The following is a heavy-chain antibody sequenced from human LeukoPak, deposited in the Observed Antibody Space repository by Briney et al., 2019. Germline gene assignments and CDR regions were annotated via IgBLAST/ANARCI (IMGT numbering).Heavy chain of an antibody. Sequence: PGGSLRLSCAASGFTFSSYEMNWVRQAPGKGLEWVSYISSSGSTIYYADSVKGRFTISRDNAKNSLYLQMNSLRAEGAAVYYCARDLTGGYSYGDYWGQGTLVTVSS. J-gene: IGHJ4*02. CDR3: ARDLTGGYSYGDY. CDR2: ISSSGSTI. V-gene: IGHV3-48*03. CDR1: GFTFSSYE. D-gene: IGHD5-18*01.